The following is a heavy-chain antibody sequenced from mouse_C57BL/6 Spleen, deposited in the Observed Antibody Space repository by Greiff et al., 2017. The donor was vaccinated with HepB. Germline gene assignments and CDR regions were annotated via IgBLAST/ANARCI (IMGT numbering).Heavy chain of an antibody. V-gene: IGHV1-15*01. CDR1: GYTFTDYE. D-gene: IGHD2-4*01. Sequence: QVQLKESGAELVRPGASVTLSCKASGYTFTDYEMHWVKQTPVHGLEWIGAIDPETGGTAYNQKFKGKAILTADKSSSTAYMELRSLTSEDSAVYYCTRTLHYDWFAYWGQGTLVTVSA. CDR3: TRTLHYDWFAY. CDR2: IDPETGGT. J-gene: IGHJ3*01.